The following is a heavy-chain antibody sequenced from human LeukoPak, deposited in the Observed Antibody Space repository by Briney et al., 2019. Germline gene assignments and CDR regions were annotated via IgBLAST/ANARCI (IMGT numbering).Heavy chain of an antibody. V-gene: IGHV3-23*01. D-gene: IGHD3-22*01. CDR1: GFTFSSYA. CDR3: AKDRYYDSSRANFDY. Sequence: PGGSLRLSCAASGFTFSSYAMSWVRQAPGKGLEWVSAISGSGGSTYYADSVKGRFTISRDNSKNTPYLQMNSLRAEDTAVYYCAKDRYYDSSRANFDYWGQGTLVTVSS. CDR2: ISGSGGST. J-gene: IGHJ4*02.